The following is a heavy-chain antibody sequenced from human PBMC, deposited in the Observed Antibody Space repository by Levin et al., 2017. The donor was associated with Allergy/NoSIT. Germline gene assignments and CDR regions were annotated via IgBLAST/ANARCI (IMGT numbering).Heavy chain of an antibody. CDR1: GGSFSGYY. CDR2: INHSGST. D-gene: IGHD3-22*01. V-gene: IGHV4-34*01. CDR3: AREGFGYYDKRFDP. Sequence: SETLSLTCAVYGGSFSGYYWSWIRQPPGKGLEWIGEINHSGSTNYNPSLKSRVTISVDTSKNQFSLKLSSVTAADTAVYYCAREGFGYYDKRFDPWGQGTLVTVSS. J-gene: IGHJ5*02.